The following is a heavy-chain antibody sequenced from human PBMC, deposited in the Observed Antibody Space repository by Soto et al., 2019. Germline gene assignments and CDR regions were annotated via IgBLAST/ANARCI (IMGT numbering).Heavy chain of an antibody. CDR2: ISNAGSGSI. J-gene: IGHJ4*02. V-gene: IGHV1-3*01. CDR1: GYPFPSFE. Sequence: QVHLVQSGAEVKKPGASVKVSCKTSGYPFPSFEIHWIRQAPGQRPEWMGGISNAGSGSIKYSQRFQDRLTISGDKRATTVYMTLSSLTSEDTAIYYCARESDHYQDFFQNWGPGSLVTVSA. D-gene: IGHD3-22*01. CDR3: ARESDHYQDFFQN.